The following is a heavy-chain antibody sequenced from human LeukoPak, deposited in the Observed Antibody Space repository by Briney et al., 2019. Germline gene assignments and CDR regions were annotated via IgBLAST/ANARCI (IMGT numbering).Heavy chain of an antibody. CDR2: IYYSVIT. D-gene: IGHD5/OR15-5a*01. V-gene: IGHV4-39*01. CDR3: ARQVSDYYYYYIDV. J-gene: IGHJ6*03. CDR1: GGTISSSGYY. Sequence: SETLSLTCTVSGGTISSSGYYWDWVRQPPGPGLEWIVSIYYSVITYSNPALRSQATISVDTSRSQSSVNLRSGTAADTAVYYCARQVSDYYYYYIDVWGRGTAVTVSS.